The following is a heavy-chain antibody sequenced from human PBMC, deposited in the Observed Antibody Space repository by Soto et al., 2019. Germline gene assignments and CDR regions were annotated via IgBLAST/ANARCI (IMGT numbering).Heavy chain of an antibody. V-gene: IGHV4-59*01. CDR1: GGSFSDNY. CDR2: VYSSGRT. Sequence: QVQLQQSGPGLVRPSETLSLTCTVSGGSFSDNYWNWLRQSPGKGLEWIGAVYSSGRTNYNPSFGSRVTMSIDTAKNQFSLKLTYVTAADTAVYYCARTRRDTIFGVVIFGWFDPWGQGARVIVSS. CDR3: ARTRRDTIFGVVIFGWFDP. D-gene: IGHD3-3*01. J-gene: IGHJ5*02.